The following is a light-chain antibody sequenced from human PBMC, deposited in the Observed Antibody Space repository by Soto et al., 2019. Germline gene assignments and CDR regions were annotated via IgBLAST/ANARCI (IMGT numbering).Light chain of an antibody. CDR1: QSVGSN. Sequence: EIVMTQSPATLSVSPGERATLSCRASQSVGSNLAWYQQKPGQTPRLIIYGASTRATGLPPRFSGSGSGTEFTITISSLQSEDFAVYYCQQYEKWPPTTFGQGTKLEIK. CDR2: GAS. V-gene: IGKV3-15*01. J-gene: IGKJ2*01. CDR3: QQYEKWPPTT.